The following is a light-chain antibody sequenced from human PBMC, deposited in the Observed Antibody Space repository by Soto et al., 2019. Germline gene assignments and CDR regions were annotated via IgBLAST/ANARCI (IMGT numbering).Light chain of an antibody. CDR2: GAS. CDR3: QQYNNWPRT. J-gene: IGKJ1*01. CDR1: QSVSTT. Sequence: EIVMTQSPATLSVSPGGRATLSCRASQSVSTTLAWYQQKPGQAPRLLIYGASTRATGIPATFSGRGSGTEFTLTISILQSEDFAVYYCQQYNNWPRTFGQGTKVDIK. V-gene: IGKV3-15*01.